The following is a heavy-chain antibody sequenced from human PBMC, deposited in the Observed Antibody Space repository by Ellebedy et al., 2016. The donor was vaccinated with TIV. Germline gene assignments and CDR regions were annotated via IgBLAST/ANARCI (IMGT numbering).Heavy chain of an antibody. CDR1: GFTFSNYD. J-gene: IGHJ4*02. CDR2: ITTSSSGM. CDR3: GSDCHGTSCY. V-gene: IGHV3-48*04. Sequence: GESLKISXAASGFTFSNYDMIWVRQSPGKGLECLSYITTSSSGMYYVDSVKGRFTISRDNAKNALYLQMNSLTAEDTAVYYCGSDCHGTSCYWGQGTLVTVSS. D-gene: IGHD2-2*01.